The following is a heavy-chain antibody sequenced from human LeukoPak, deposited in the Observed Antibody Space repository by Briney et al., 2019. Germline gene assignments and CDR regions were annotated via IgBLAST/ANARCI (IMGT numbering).Heavy chain of an antibody. CDR3: TRDLVQNSGFY. D-gene: IGHD1-26*01. Sequence: WASVRLSCKASGYTFSGYYMHGVRQAPGQGLEWMGWMNPNTGRTLYVQNFQGRVTMTRDTSISTAYMELSSLTSDDTAFYYCTRDLVQNSGFYWGRGTLVTVSS. J-gene: IGHJ4*02. V-gene: IGHV1-2*02. CDR1: GYTFSGYY. CDR2: MNPNTGRT.